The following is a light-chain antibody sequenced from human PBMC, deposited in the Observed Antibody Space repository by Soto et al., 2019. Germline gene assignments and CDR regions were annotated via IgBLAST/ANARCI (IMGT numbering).Light chain of an antibody. Sequence: EIVMTQSPATLSVSPGERATLSCRASQSISSNLAWYQQKPGQAPRLLIYGASTRATGIPARFSGSGSGTEFTLTISSLQSEDFATYYCQQYYSYPRTCGQGTKVDIK. V-gene: IGKV3-15*01. CDR1: QSISSN. CDR2: GAS. J-gene: IGKJ1*01. CDR3: QQYYSYPRT.